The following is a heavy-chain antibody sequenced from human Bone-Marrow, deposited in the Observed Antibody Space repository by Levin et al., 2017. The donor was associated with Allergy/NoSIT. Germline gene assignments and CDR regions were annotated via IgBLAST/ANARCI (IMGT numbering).Heavy chain of an antibody. Sequence: GESLKISCAASGFTFSDYYMSWIRQAPGKGLEWVSYISSSSSYTNYADSVKGRFTISRDNAKNSLYLQMNSLRAEDTAVYYCARVFFEGAGDPVDYWGQGTLVTVSS. V-gene: IGHV3-11*06. CDR1: GFTFSDYY. J-gene: IGHJ4*02. CDR3: ARVFFEGAGDPVDY. D-gene: IGHD3-3*01. CDR2: ISSSSSYT.